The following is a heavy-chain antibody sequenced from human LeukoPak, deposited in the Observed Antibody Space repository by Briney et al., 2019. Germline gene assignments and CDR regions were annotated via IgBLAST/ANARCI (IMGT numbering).Heavy chain of an antibody. CDR1: GGSISSSSYY. CDR2: IYYSGST. J-gene: IGHJ4*02. CDR3: ARQRRGVDY. Sequence: SETLSLTCTVSGGSISSSSYYWGWIRQPPGKGLEWIGSIYYSGSTYYNPSLKSRVTISVDTSKNQFSLKLSSVTAADTAVYYCARQRRGVDYWGQGTLVTVSS. V-gene: IGHV4-39*01. D-gene: IGHD3-16*01.